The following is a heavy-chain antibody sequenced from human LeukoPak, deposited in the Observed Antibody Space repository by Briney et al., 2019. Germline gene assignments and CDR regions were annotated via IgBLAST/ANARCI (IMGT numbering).Heavy chain of an antibody. J-gene: IGHJ4*02. V-gene: IGHV4-59*01. CDR1: GGSISRYY. CDR3: ARGLRLSAAGTNFDS. D-gene: IGHD6-13*01. CDR2: IDYSGST. Sequence: PSETLSLTCTVSGGSISRYYWSWIRQPPVRGLEWIGYIDYSGSTNYNPSLKGRVTISLDTSNNQFSLKLSSVTAADTAVYYCARGLRLSAAGTNFDSWGQGTLVTVSS.